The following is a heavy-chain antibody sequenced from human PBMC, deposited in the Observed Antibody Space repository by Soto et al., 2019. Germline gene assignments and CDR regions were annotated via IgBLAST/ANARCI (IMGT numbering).Heavy chain of an antibody. J-gene: IGHJ4*02. V-gene: IGHV4-59*01. Sequence: QVQLQESGPGLVKPSETLSLTCTVSGGSISSYYWSWIRQPPGKGLEWIGDIYYSGSTNYNPSLKSRVTISVDTSKNQCCLKLSSVTAADTAVYYCASLARYGPQSDYWGQGTLVTVSS. CDR3: ASLARYGPQSDY. CDR2: IYYSGST. D-gene: IGHD5-18*01. CDR1: GGSISSYY.